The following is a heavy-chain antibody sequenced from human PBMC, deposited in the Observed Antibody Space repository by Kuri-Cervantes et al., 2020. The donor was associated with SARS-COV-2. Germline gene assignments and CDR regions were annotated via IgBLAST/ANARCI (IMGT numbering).Heavy chain of an antibody. V-gene: IGHV4-30-4*08. Sequence: LRLSCTVSGGSISSGDYYWSWIRQPPGKGLKWIGYIYYSGSTYYNPSLKSRVTISVDTSKNQFSLKLSSVTAADTAVYYCARGGSGWYPDYYYYMDVWGKGTTVTVSS. CDR1: GGSISSGDYY. D-gene: IGHD6-19*01. CDR2: IYYSGST. J-gene: IGHJ6*03. CDR3: ARGGSGWYPDYYYYMDV.